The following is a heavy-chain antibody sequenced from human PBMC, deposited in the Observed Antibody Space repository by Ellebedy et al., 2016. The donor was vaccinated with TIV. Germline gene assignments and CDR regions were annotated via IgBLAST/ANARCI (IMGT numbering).Heavy chain of an antibody. CDR3: AKHDYNFRAFDI. J-gene: IGHJ3*02. Sequence: GGSLRLSCAASGFTFSSYWMHWVRQAPGKGLEWVSYISSSGSTIYYADSVKGRFTISRDNSKNSLYLQMNSLRAEDTAVYYCAKHDYNFRAFDIWGQGTMVTVSS. V-gene: IGHV3-48*01. CDR1: GFTFSSYW. CDR2: ISSSGSTI. D-gene: IGHD5-24*01.